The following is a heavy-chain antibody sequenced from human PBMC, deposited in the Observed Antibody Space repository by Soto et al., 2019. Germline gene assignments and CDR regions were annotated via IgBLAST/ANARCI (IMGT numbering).Heavy chain of an antibody. CDR1: GFTFSSYA. Sequence: ESGGGVVQPGRSLRLSCAASGFTFSSYAMHWVRQAPGKGLEWVAVISYDGSNKYYADSVKGRFTISRDNSKNTLYLQMNSLRAEDTAVYYCARGNSGSIFGVVISWNFDYWGQGTLVTVSS. CDR3: ARGNSGSIFGVVISWNFDY. D-gene: IGHD3-3*01. V-gene: IGHV3-30-3*01. CDR2: ISYDGSNK. J-gene: IGHJ4*02.